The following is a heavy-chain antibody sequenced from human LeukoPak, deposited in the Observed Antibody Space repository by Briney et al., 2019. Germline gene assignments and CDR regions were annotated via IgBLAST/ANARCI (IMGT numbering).Heavy chain of an antibody. J-gene: IGHJ4*02. CDR3: ARDRHSGYDFRQSYYFDH. CDR1: GFTFSSYA. D-gene: IGHD5-12*01. Sequence: TGRSLRLSCAASGFTFSSYAMHWVRQAPGKGLEWVAVISYDGSNKYYADSVKGRFTISRDNSKNTLYLQMNSLRAEDTAVYYCARDRHSGYDFRQSYYFDHWGQGTLVTVSS. V-gene: IGHV3-30*04. CDR2: ISYDGSNK.